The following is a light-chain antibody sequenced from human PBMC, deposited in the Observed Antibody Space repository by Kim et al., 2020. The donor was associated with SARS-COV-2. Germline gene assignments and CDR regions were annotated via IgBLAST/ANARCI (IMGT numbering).Light chain of an antibody. CDR3: QQSYSTPRT. V-gene: IGKV1-39*01. CDR1: QSISSY. J-gene: IGKJ1*01. CDR2: AAS. Sequence: ASVGDRVTITCRASQSISSYLNWYQQKPGKAPMLLIYAASSLQSGVPSRFSGSGSGTYFTLTISSLQPEDFATYYCQQSYSTPRTFGQGTKVDIK.